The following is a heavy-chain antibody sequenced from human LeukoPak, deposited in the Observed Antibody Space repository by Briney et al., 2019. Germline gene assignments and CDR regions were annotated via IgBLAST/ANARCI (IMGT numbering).Heavy chain of an antibody. V-gene: IGHV1-46*01. J-gene: IGHJ5*02. D-gene: IGHD2-2*01. CDR3: ARILYDIVVVPAAPGGWFDP. Sequence: ASVKGSCKASGYTFTSYYMHWVRQAPGQGLEWMGIINPSGGSTNYAQKFQGRVTITADESTSTAYMELSSLRSEDTAVYYCARILYDIVVVPAAPGGWFDPWGQGTLVTVSS. CDR1: GYTFTSYY. CDR2: INPSGGST.